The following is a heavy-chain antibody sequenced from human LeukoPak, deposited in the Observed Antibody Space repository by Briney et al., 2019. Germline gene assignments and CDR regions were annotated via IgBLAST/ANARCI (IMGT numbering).Heavy chain of an antibody. CDR2: INHSGST. CDR3: ARVEKYQVHQLLPDLLFDY. D-gene: IGHD2-2*01. V-gene: IGHV4-34*01. CDR1: GGSFSGYY. J-gene: IGHJ4*02. Sequence: SETLSLTCAVYGGSFSGYYWNWIRQPPGKGLEWIGEINHSGSTNYNPSLKSRVTFSVDTSKNQFSLKLTSVTTADTAVYYCARVEKYQVHQLLPDLLFDYWGQGTLVTVSS.